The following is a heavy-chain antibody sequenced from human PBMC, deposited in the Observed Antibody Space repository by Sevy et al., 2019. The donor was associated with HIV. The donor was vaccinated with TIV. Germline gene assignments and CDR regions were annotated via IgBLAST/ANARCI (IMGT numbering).Heavy chain of an antibody. D-gene: IGHD3-22*01. CDR3: TRGPSGFSGSDQAY. Sequence: ASVKVSCKDSGYTFTDYYMHWVRQAPGLGLEWMGWINPNSGGRKYAQKFQGRVTMTRDTSISTAYMELSRLKSDDTAVYYCTRGPSGFSGSDQAYWGQGTLVTVSS. CDR2: INPNSGGR. CDR1: GYTFTDYY. J-gene: IGHJ4*02. V-gene: IGHV1-2*02.